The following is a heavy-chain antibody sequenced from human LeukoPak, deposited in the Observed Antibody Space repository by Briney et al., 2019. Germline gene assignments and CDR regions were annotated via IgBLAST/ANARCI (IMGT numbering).Heavy chain of an antibody. J-gene: IGHJ5*02. CDR2: IYYSGST. CDR3: ARLAPFVVVPAGPTGWFDP. CDR1: GGSISSSSYY. Sequence: SETLSLTCTVSGGSISSSSYYWGWIRQPPGKGLEWIGSIYYSGSTYYNPSLKSRVTISVDTSKNQFSLKLSSVTAADTAVYYCARLAPFVVVPAGPTGWFDPWGQGTLVTVSS. D-gene: IGHD2-2*01. V-gene: IGHV4-39*01.